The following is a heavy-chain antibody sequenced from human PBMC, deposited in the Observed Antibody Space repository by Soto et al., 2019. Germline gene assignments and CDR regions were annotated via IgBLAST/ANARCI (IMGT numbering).Heavy chain of an antibody. D-gene: IGHD3-22*01. CDR1: GGTFSSYA. Sequence: SVKVSCKASGGTFSSYAISWVRQAPGQGLEWMGGIIPIFGTANYAQKFQGRVTITADESTSTAYMELSSLRSEDTAVYYCATTATYYDSKVNPPDAFDIWGQGTMVTVS. V-gene: IGHV1-69*13. J-gene: IGHJ3*02. CDR3: ATTATYYDSKVNPPDAFDI. CDR2: IIPIFGTA.